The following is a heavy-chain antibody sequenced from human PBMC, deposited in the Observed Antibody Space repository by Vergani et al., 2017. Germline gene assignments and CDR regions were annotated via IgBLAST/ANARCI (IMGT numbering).Heavy chain of an antibody. CDR1: GGSFSNYF. CDR2: VNQRGTA. V-gene: IGHV4-34*01. J-gene: IGHJ3*02. CDR3: ARGFFHSNSWYANIWGHDAFDI. D-gene: IGHD6-13*01. Sequence: QVQLQQWGAGLLKPSETLSLTCAVYGGSFSNYFWSWVRQPPGQGLEWIGEVNQRGTANYNPSLKSRVTISTDASKNHFSLKLSSVTAADTAVYYCARGFFHSNSWYANIWGHDAFDIWGQGTMVTVSS.